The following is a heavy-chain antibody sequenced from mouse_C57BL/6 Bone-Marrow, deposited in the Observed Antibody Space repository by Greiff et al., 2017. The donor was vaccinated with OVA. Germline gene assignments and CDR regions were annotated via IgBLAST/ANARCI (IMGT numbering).Heavy chain of an antibody. D-gene: IGHD2-5*01. CDR2: ISDGGSYT. J-gene: IGHJ2*01. CDR1: GFTFSSYA. V-gene: IGHV5-4*01. CDR3: ARDYSNYVGYFDY. Sequence: EVQGVESGGGLVKPGGSLKLSCAASGFTFSSYAMSWVRQTPEKRLEWVATISDGGSYTYYPDNVKGRFTISRDNAKNNLYLQMSHLKSEDTAMYYCARDYSNYVGYFDYWGQGNTLPVSS.